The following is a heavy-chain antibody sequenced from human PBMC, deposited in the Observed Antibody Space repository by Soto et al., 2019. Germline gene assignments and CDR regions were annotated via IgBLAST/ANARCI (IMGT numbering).Heavy chain of an antibody. Sequence: SETLSLTCTVSGGSISSSSYYWGWIRQPPGKGLEWIGSIYYSGSTYYNPSLKSRVTISVDTSKNQFSLKLSSVTAADTAVYYCNLIVVVPAADAGANFDYWGQGTLVTVSS. CDR1: GGSISSSSYY. D-gene: IGHD2-2*01. CDR3: NLIVVVPAADAGANFDY. J-gene: IGHJ4*02. CDR2: IYYSGST. V-gene: IGHV4-39*01.